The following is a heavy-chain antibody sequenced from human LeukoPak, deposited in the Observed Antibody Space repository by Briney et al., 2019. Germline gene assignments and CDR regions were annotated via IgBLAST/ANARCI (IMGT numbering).Heavy chain of an antibody. V-gene: IGHV1-18*01. CDR3: ARDQLRNLDYGDYGVDV. D-gene: IGHD4-17*01. J-gene: IGHJ6*02. CDR1: GYTFTSYG. CDR2: NSAYNGNT. Sequence: ASVKVSCKASGYTFTSYGISWVRQAPGQGLEWMGWNSAYNGNTNYAQKLQGRVTMTTDTSTSTAYMELRSLRSDDTAVYYCARDQLRNLDYGDYGVDVWGQGTTVTVSS.